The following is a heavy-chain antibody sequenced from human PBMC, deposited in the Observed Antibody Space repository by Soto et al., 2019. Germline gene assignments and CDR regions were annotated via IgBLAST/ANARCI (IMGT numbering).Heavy chain of an antibody. J-gene: IGHJ5*02. V-gene: IGHV3-11*01. CDR2: ISSSGSTI. D-gene: IGHD2-8*01. CDR3: ARGPNIVLMVYAIPVWFDP. Sequence: GGSLRLSCAASGFTFSDYYMSWIHQAPGKGLEWVSYISSSGSTIYYADSVKGRFTISRDNAKNSLYLQMNSLRAEDTAVYYCARGPNIVLMVYAIPVWFDPWGQGTLVTVSS. CDR1: GFTFSDYY.